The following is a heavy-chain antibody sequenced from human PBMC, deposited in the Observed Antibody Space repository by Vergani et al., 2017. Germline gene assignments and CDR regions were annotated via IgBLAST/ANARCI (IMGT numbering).Heavy chain of an antibody. CDR2: ISYDGSNK. CDR1: GFTFSSYA. V-gene: IGHV3-30-3*01. J-gene: IGHJ3*02. CDR3: AREVRYYDSSGYYLGNDAFDI. D-gene: IGHD3-22*01. Sequence: QVQLVESGGGVVQPGRSLRLSCAASGFTFSSYAMHWVRQAPGQGLEWVAVISYDGSNKYYADSVKGRFTISRDNSKNTLYLQMNSLRAEDTAVYYCAREVRYYDSSGYYLGNDAFDIWGQGTMVTVSS.